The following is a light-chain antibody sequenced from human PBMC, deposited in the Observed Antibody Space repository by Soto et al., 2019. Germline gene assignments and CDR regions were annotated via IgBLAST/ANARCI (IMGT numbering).Light chain of an antibody. CDR3: QQRSNWPPSIT. Sequence: EIVLTQSPGTLSLSPGERATLSCRASQSVTSNFLAWYRQKPGQAPRLLIYGASSRATGIPDRFSGSGSGTDFTLTISRLEPEDFAVYYCQQRSNWPPSITFGQGTRLEI. J-gene: IGKJ5*01. CDR1: QSVTSNF. CDR2: GAS. V-gene: IGKV3D-20*02.